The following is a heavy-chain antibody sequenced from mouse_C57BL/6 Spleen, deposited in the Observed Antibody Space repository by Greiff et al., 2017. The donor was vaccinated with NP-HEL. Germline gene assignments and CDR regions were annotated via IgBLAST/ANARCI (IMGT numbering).Heavy chain of an antibody. D-gene: IGHD1-1*01. J-gene: IGHJ4*01. CDR3: ARDDPTDGGYYAMDY. CDR2: SRNKANDYTT. CDR1: GFTFSDFY. V-gene: IGHV7-1*01. Sequence: EVQGVESGGGLVQSGRSLRLSCATSGFTFSDFYMEWVRQAPGKGLEWIAASRNKANDYTTEYSASVKGRFIVSRDTSQSILYLQMNALRAEDTAIYYCARDDPTDGGYYAMDYWGQGTSVTVSS.